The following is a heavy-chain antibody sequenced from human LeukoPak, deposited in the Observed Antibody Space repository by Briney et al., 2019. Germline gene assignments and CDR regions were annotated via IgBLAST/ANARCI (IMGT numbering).Heavy chain of an antibody. Sequence: GGSLRLSCAASGFTFSSYSMNWVRQAPGKGLEWVSYISSSSSTIYYADSVKGRFTISRDNAKNSLYLQMNSLRAEDTAVYYCARENTIFGVVTVFDYWGQGTLVTVSS. CDR3: ARENTIFGVVTVFDY. CDR2: ISSSSSTI. D-gene: IGHD3-3*01. CDR1: GFTFSSYS. J-gene: IGHJ4*02. V-gene: IGHV3-48*01.